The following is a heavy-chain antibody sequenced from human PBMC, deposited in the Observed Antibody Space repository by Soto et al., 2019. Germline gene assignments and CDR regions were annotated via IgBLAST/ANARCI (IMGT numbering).Heavy chain of an antibody. J-gene: IGHJ6*02. D-gene: IGHD3-3*01. CDR2: ISGSGGST. CDR3: AKDLGGYDFWSREGESTDV. CDR1: GFTFSSYA. Sequence: GGSLRLSCAASGFTFSSYAMSWVRQAPGKGLEWVSAISGSGGSTYYADSVKGRFTISRDNSKNTLYLQMNSLRAEDTAVYYCAKDLGGYDFWSREGESTDVPGHASTFTVSS. V-gene: IGHV3-23*01.